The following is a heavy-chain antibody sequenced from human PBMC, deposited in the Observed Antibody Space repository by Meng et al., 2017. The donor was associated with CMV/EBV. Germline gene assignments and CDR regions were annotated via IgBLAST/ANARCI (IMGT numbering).Heavy chain of an antibody. CDR2: ISYDGSNK. V-gene: IGHV3-30*18. Sequence: SGFAFGNYGMHWVRQAPGKGLEWVGVISYDGSNKYYGDSVKGRFTISRDNSKNTLYLQMDSLRAEDTAVYSCAKAIDSDGYYYVFDYWGQGTLVTVSS. J-gene: IGHJ4*02. D-gene: IGHD3-22*01. CDR3: AKAIDSDGYYYVFDY. CDR1: GFAFGNYG.